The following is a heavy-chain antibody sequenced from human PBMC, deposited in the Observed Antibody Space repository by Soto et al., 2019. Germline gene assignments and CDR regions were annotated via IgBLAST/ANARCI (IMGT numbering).Heavy chain of an antibody. CDR3: GHSGGYRIIDY. CDR2: SYWDDDK. J-gene: IGHJ4*02. CDR1: GFSLSSSGVG. V-gene: IGHV2-5*02. D-gene: IGHD2-15*01. Sequence: QITLKESGPTLVKPTQTLTLTCTFSGFSLSSSGVGVGWIRQPPGKALEWLAVSYWDDDKRYSPSLKSRLTIPTDTSKNQVVRTMTNMDPVDTATYYCGHSGGYRIIDYWGQGTLVTVSS.